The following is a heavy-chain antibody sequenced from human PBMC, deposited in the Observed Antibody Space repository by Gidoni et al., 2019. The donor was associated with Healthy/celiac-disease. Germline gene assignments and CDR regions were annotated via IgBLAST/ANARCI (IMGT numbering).Heavy chain of an antibody. CDR1: RGSISSYY. J-gene: IGHJ4*02. V-gene: IGHV4-59*01. D-gene: IGHD4-17*01. CDR2: IYYSGST. CDR3: ARAMTTTVGGDY. Sequence: QVQLQESGPGLVKPSETLSLTCPVSRGSISSYYWSWIRQPPGKGLEWIGYIYYSGSTNYNPSLKSRVTISVDTSKNQFSLKLSSVTAADTAVYYCARAMTTTVGGDYWGQGTLVTVSS.